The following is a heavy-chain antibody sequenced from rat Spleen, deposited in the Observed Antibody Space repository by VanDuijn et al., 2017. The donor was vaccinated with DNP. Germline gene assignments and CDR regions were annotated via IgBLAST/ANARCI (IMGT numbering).Heavy chain of an antibody. CDR2: INSAGST. Sequence: EVQLQESGPGLVKPSQSLSLTCSVTGYSITSNYWGWIRKFPGSKLEWMGYINSAGSTNYNPSLKSRISITRDTSKNQFFLQVNSVTTEDTATYYCTTTHYFDGWFPFDYWGQGVMVTVSS. V-gene: IGHV3-3*01. CDR3: TTTHYFDGWFPFDY. J-gene: IGHJ2*01. CDR1: GYSITSNY. D-gene: IGHD1-12*02.